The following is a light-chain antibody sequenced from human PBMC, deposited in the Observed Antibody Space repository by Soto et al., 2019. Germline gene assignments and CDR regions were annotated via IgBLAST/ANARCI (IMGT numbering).Light chain of an antibody. J-gene: IGLJ1*01. CDR1: SSDVGNSDY. CDR3: ISFTTRATYV. Sequence: QSALTQPASVSGSPGQSITISCTGTSSDVGNSDYVSWYQQHPGKVPKLMIYDVSNRPSGVSNRFSGSKSGNTASLTISGLQAEDEADYYCISFTTRATYVFGTGTKLTVL. CDR2: DVS. V-gene: IGLV2-14*01.